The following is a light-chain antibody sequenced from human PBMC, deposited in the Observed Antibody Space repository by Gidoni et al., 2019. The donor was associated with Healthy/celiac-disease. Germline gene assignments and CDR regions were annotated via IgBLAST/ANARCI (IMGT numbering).Light chain of an antibody. CDR3: QSYDSSLSGPVV. Sequence: QSVLTPPPSVSGAPGQHVTISCTGSSSNIGAGNHVPWYQQHPGTAPKLLIYGNSNRPSGVPDRFSGSKSGTSASLAISGLQAEDEADYYCQSYDSSLSGPVVFGGGTKLTVL. J-gene: IGLJ2*01. CDR1: SSNIGAGNH. CDR2: GNS. V-gene: IGLV1-40*01.